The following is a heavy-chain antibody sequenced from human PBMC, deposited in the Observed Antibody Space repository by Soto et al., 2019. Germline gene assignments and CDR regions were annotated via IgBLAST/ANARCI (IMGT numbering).Heavy chain of an antibody. V-gene: IGHV3-11*06. D-gene: IGHD2-8*01. CDR2: ISSSSSYT. J-gene: IGHJ4*02. CDR1: GFTFSDYY. CDR3: ARDRGIVLMASPYDY. Sequence: PGGSLRLSCAASGFTFSDYYMSWIRQAPGKGLEWVSYISSSSSYTNYADSVKGRFTISRDNAKNSLYLQMNSLRAEDTAVYYCARDRGIVLMASPYDYWGQGTLVTVSS.